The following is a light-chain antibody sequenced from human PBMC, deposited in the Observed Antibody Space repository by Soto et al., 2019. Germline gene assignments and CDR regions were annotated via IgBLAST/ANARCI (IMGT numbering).Light chain of an antibody. CDR3: SSFASSSTPLDV. J-gene: IGLJ1*01. CDR1: NRDVGSYNL. CDR2: EVR. Sequence: QSALTQPASVSGSPGQSITIACTGTNRDVGSYNLVSWYQQRPGEAPKLIISEVRNRPSGISYRFTGSKSGNTASLTISGLQSEDEADYFCSSFASSSTPLDVFGSGTKVTVL. V-gene: IGLV2-14*01.